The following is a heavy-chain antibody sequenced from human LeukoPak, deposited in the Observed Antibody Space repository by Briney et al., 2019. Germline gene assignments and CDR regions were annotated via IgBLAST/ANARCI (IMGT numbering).Heavy chain of an antibody. CDR2: INPNSGGT. Sequence: EASVKVSCKASGYTFTGYYMHWVRQAPGQGLEWMGWINPNSGGTNYAQKFQGRVTMTRDTSISTAYMELSRLRSDDTAVYYCARGRHKRELARYYFDYWGQGTLVTVSS. CDR3: ARGRHKRELARYYFDY. J-gene: IGHJ4*02. CDR1: GYTFTGYY. D-gene: IGHD1-26*01. V-gene: IGHV1-2*02.